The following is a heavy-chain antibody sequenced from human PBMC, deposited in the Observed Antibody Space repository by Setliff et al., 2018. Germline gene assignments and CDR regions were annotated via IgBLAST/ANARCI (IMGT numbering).Heavy chain of an antibody. CDR1: GFIFSNYW. CDR2: IKHDGTYT. D-gene: IGHD6-19*01. CDR3: ARSAVAVPGQFYFDN. V-gene: IGHV3-7*01. J-gene: IGHJ4*02. Sequence: PGGSLRLSCATSGFIFSNYWMAWVRQAPGKGLEWVATIKHDGTYTYYVDSVKGRFAVSRDEAKNSLYLQMNSLRTEDTAVYYCARSAVAVPGQFYFDNWGQGTQVTVSS.